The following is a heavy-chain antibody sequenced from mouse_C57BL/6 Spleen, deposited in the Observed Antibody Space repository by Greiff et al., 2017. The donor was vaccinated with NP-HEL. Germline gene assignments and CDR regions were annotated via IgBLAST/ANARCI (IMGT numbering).Heavy chain of an antibody. D-gene: IGHD4-1*01. J-gene: IGHJ4*01. Sequence: VQLQQSGAELVRPGSSVKMSCKTSGYTFTSYGINWVKQRPGQGLEWIGYIYTGNGYTDYNEKFKGKATLTSDTSSSTAYMQLSSLTSEDSASYFSRRFVGRNYAMGDWGKGATVTVS. CDR1: GYTFTSYG. V-gene: IGHV1-58*01. CDR2: IYTGNGYT. CDR3: RRFVGRNYAMGD.